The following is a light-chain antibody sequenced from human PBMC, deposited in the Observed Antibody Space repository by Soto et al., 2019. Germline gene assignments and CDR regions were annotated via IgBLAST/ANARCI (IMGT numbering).Light chain of an antibody. CDR3: QVWDSSSDHRGV. V-gene: IGLV3-21*04. Sequence: SYELTQPPSVSVAPGKTARIPCGGNNIGGQDVHWYQQKPGQAPVLVIYFDSDRPSGIPERFSGSNSGNTATLTISRVEAGDDADDSCQVWDSSSDHRGVFGGGTKLTVL. J-gene: IGLJ3*02. CDR2: FDS. CDR1: NIGGQD.